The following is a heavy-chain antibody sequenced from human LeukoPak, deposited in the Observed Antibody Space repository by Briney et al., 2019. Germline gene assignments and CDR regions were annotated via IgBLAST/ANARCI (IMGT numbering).Heavy chain of an antibody. J-gene: IGHJ5*02. V-gene: IGHV1-69*05. CDR3: ARVGYSSSWYRLGADWFDP. D-gene: IGHD6-13*01. CDR1: GGTFSSYA. CDR2: IIPIFGTA. Sequence: SVKVSCKASGGTFSSYAISWVRQAPGQGLEWMGGIIPIFGTANYAQKLQGRVTMTTDTSTSTAYMELRSLRSDDTAVYYCARVGYSSSWYRLGADWFDPWGQGTLVTVSS.